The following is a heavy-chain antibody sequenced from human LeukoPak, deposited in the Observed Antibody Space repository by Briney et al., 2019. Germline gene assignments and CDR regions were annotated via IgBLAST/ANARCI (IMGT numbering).Heavy chain of an antibody. Sequence: GGSLRLSCAASGFSINHYYVTWIRQTPGKGLEWVSVIYTGGSTNYGDSVKGRFTISRDNSKNTLYLQMNSLRADDTAIYYCARGQSYCGADCYSDWGQGTLVTVSS. CDR2: IYTGGST. D-gene: IGHD2-21*02. CDR3: ARGQSYCGADCYSD. V-gene: IGHV3-66*01. CDR1: GFSINHYY. J-gene: IGHJ4*02.